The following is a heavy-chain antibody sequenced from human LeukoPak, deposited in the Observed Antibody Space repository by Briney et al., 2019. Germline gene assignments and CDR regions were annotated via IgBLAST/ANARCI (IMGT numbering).Heavy chain of an antibody. CDR3: AKETYYSGSGSYFHDAFDI. Sequence: PSQTLSLTCAISGDSVSSNSAAWNWIRQSPSRGLEWLGRTYYRSKWYNDYAVSVKSRITINPDTSKNQFSLQLNSVTPEDTAVYYCAKETYYSGSGSYFHDAFDIWGQGTMVTVSS. CDR1: GDSVSSNSAA. J-gene: IGHJ3*02. D-gene: IGHD3-10*01. CDR2: TYYRSKWYN. V-gene: IGHV6-1*01.